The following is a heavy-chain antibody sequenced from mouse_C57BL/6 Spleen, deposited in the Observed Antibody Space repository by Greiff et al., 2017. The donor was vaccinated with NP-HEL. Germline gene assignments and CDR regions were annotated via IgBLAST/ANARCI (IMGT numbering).Heavy chain of an antibody. V-gene: IGHV14-4*01. CDR1: GFNIKDDY. D-gene: IGHD1-1*01. Sequence: EVKLMESGAELVRPGASVKLSCTASGFNIKDDYMHWVKQRPEQGLEWIGWIDPENGDTEYASKFQGKATITADTSSNTAYLQLSSLTSEDTAVYYCTTLYGSRGFAYWGQGTLVTVSA. J-gene: IGHJ3*01. CDR2: IDPENGDT. CDR3: TTLYGSRGFAY.